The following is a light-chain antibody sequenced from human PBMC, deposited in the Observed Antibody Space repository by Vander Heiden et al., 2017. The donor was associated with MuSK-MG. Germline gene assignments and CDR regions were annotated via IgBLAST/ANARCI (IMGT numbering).Light chain of an antibody. CDR2: ENR. CDR1: PLRDKY. Sequence: SEVTQPASVSVSPGQTARITCSGDPLRDKYASWNHPQAGQSPELVIYENRKRSAGIPVRFSGSNAGNTATLTISETQEMEEADYYCQAWDSSSNMLFGGGTKLTVL. V-gene: IGLV3-1*01. CDR3: QAWDSSSNML. J-gene: IGLJ2*01.